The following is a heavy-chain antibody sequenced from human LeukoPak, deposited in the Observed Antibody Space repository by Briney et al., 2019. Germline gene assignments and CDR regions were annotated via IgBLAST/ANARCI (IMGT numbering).Heavy chain of an antibody. CDR2: IYYSGST. Sequence: SETLSLTCTVSGGSISSYYWSWIRQPPGKGLEWIGYIYYSGSTNYNPSLKSRVTISVDTSKNQFSLKLSSVTAADTAVYYCARGRITMVRGALFDPWGQGTLVTVSS. CDR1: GGSISSYY. V-gene: IGHV4-59*01. J-gene: IGHJ5*02. D-gene: IGHD3-10*01. CDR3: ARGRITMVRGALFDP.